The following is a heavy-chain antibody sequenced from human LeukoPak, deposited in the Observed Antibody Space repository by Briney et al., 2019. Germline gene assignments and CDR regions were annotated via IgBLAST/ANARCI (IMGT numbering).Heavy chain of an antibody. CDR3: AKARDYYDSSGLNFDY. CDR2: IRYDGSNK. V-gene: IGHV3-30*02. Sequence: PGGSLRLSCAASGFTFSSYGMSWVRQAPGKGLEWVAFIRYDGSNKYYADSVKGRFTISRDNSKNTLYLQMNSLRAEDTAVYYCAKARDYYDSSGLNFDYWGQGTLVTVSS. J-gene: IGHJ4*02. CDR1: GFTFSSYG. D-gene: IGHD3-22*01.